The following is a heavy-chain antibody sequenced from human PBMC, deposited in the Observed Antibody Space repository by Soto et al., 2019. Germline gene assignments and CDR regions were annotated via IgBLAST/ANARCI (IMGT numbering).Heavy chain of an antibody. Sequence: SETLSLTCTVSGGSISSGDYYWSWIRQPPGKGLEWIGYIYYSGSTYYNPSLKSRVTISVDTSKNQFSLKLSSVTAADTAVYYCARYLRRFNSHEVVVAATPDKEDAFDIWGQGTMVTVSS. V-gene: IGHV4-30-4*01. CDR2: IYYSGST. CDR3: ARYLRRFNSHEVVVAATPDKEDAFDI. D-gene: IGHD2-15*01. CDR1: GGSISSGDYY. J-gene: IGHJ3*02.